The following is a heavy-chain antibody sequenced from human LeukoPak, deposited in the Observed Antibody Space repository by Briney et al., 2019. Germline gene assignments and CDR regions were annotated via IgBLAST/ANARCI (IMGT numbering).Heavy chain of an antibody. D-gene: IGHD6-13*01. CDR3: AIRHSSSWFFYY. Sequence: PSETLSLTCTVSGGSISTYYWSWIRQPPGKGLDWIGYIYYSGSTNYNHSLKSRVTISVDTSKNQFSLKLSSVTAADTAVYYCAIRHSSSWFFYYWGQGTLVTVSS. CDR2: IYYSGST. J-gene: IGHJ4*02. V-gene: IGHV4-59*01. CDR1: GGSISTYY.